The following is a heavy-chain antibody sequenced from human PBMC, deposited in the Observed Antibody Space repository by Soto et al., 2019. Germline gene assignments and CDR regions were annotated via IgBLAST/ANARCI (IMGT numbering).Heavy chain of an antibody. J-gene: IGHJ3*02. V-gene: IGHV3-21*01. Sequence: GSLRLSCAASGFTFRSFTMNWVRQAPGKGLEWVSSISSSSSYIYYADSVKGRFTISRDNAKNSLYLQMNSLRAEDTAAYYCASESGEASFDIWGQGTMVTVSS. CDR2: ISSSSSYI. CDR3: ASESGEASFDI. D-gene: IGHD4-17*01. CDR1: GFTFRSFT.